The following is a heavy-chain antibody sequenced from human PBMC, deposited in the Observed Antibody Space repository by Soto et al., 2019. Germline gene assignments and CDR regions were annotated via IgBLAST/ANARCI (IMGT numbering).Heavy chain of an antibody. CDR1: GFTFSSYG. V-gene: IGHV3-33*01. CDR2: IWYDGSNK. Sequence: QPGGSLRLSCAASGFTFSSYGMHWVRQAPGKGLEWVAVIWYDGSNKYYADSVKGRFTISRDNSKNTLYLQMNSLRAEDTAVYYCARDPGHDTYYYEPGAFDIWGQGTMVTVSS. D-gene: IGHD3-22*01. CDR3: ARDPGHDTYYYEPGAFDI. J-gene: IGHJ3*02.